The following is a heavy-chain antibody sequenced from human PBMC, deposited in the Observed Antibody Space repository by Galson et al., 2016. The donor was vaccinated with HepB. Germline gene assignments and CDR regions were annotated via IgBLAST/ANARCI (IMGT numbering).Heavy chain of an antibody. V-gene: IGHV4-31*01. D-gene: IGHD6-13*01. CDR1: GGSFSSGGYY. Sequence: TLSLTCTVSGGSFSSGGYYWNWLRQVPGKGLEWIGYIFYSGSTFYNPSLKSQVTISVDTSKNQFSLKLSSVTAADTAVYYCARGVSRWFEGEFDFWGQGILVTVSS. CDR3: ARGVSRWFEGEFDF. J-gene: IGHJ4*02. CDR2: IFYSGST.